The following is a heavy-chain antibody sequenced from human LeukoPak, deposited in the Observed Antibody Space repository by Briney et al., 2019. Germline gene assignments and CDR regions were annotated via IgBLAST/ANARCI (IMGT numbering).Heavy chain of an antibody. V-gene: IGHV4-61*02. D-gene: IGHD3-3*01. J-gene: IGHJ5*02. CDR2: IYTSGST. Sequence: SQTLSLTCTVSGGSISSGSYYWSWIRQPAGKGLEWIGRIYTSGSTNYNPSLKSRVTISVDTSKNQFSLKLSSVTAADTAVYYCARAYDFWTNRFDPWGQGTLVTVSS. CDR3: ARAYDFWTNRFDP. CDR1: GGSISSGSYY.